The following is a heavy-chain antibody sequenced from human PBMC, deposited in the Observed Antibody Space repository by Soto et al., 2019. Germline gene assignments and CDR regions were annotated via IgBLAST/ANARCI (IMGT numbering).Heavy chain of an antibody. D-gene: IGHD1-1*01. J-gene: IGHJ4*02. Sequence: QVQLQQWGAGLVKPSETLSLSCAVYGQSFSGHSWAWIRQPPGKGLEWIGEISESGSTYYNPSLKSRVTLPTDTSKNQFSLKLNSVTAADTAAYFCARGSGIVALPGELEDVNYDFWGQGTLVNVSS. CDR2: ISESGST. CDR3: ARGSGIVALPGELEDVNYDF. V-gene: IGHV4-34*01. CDR1: GQSFSGHS.